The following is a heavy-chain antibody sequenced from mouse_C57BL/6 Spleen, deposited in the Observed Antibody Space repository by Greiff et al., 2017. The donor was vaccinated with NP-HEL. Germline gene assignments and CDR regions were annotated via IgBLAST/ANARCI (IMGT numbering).Heavy chain of an antibody. D-gene: IGHD1-1*01. CDR2: IDPSDSYT. CDR1: GYTFTSYW. CDR3: ARYGYYGY. Sequence: QVQLQQPGAELVRPGTSVKLPCKASGYTFTSYWMHWVKQRPGQGLEWIGVIDPSDSYTNYNQKFKGKATLTVDTSSSTAYMQLSSLTSEDSAVYYCARYGYYGYWGQGTTLTVSS. J-gene: IGHJ2*01. V-gene: IGHV1-59*01.